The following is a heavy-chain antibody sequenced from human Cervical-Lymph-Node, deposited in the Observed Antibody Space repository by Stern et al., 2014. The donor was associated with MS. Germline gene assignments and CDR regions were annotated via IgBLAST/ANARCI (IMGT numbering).Heavy chain of an antibody. D-gene: IGHD6-19*01. CDR3: ARKSHSHGWYYIDD. V-gene: IGHV4-4*02. CDR1: SGSINNNHW. CDR2: VFRCGST. J-gene: IGHJ4*02. Sequence: VQLVQSGPGLVKPSGTLSLTCVVSSGSINNNHWWIWVRQAPGEGLECIGEVFRCGSTNYHPSPQSRITTQIDRTKSQLSLTLTSVTAADTAMYYCARKSHSHGWYYIDDWGLGILVTVSS.